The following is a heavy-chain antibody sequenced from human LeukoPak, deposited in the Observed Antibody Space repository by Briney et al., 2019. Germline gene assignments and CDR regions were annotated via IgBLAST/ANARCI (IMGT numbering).Heavy chain of an antibody. D-gene: IGHD5-18*01. Sequence: SETLSLTCTVSGGSISSSSYYWGWIRQPPGKGLEWIGSIYYSGSTYYNPSLKSRVTISVETSKNQFSLKLSSVTAADTAVYYCARRRGYSYGYGPPPLLDYWGQGTLVTVSS. CDR2: IYYSGST. CDR1: GGSISSSSYY. CDR3: ARRRGYSYGYGPPPLLDY. J-gene: IGHJ4*02. V-gene: IGHV4-39*01.